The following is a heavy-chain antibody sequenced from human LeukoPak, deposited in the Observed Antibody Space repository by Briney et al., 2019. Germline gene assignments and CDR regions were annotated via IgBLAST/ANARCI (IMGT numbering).Heavy chain of an antibody. CDR2: IYYSGTT. V-gene: IGHV4-39*07. D-gene: IGHD2-2*01. CDR1: GGSISSGSYY. J-gene: IGHJ5*02. CDR3: AREVDAAAAYNWFDP. Sequence: SETLSLTCTVSGGSISSGSYYWVWIRQPPGKGLEWIGTIYYSGTTYYNPSLKSRVTISVDTSKNQFSLRLSSVTAADTAVYYCAREVDAAAAYNWFDPWGQGTLVTVSS.